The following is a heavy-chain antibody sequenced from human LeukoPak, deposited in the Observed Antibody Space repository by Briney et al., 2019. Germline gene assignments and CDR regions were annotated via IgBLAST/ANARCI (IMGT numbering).Heavy chain of an antibody. D-gene: IGHD5-24*01. CDR3: ARDYKYAFDN. J-gene: IGHJ4*02. CDR1: GFMFSDYS. CDR2: IGIDSGNT. Sequence: GGSLRLSCAASGFMFSDYSMNWVRQAPGKGLEWISYIGIDSGNTNYADSVKGRFTISGDKAKNSLYLQMNSLRVEDTAVYYCARDYKYAFDNWGQGTLVTVSS. V-gene: IGHV3-48*01.